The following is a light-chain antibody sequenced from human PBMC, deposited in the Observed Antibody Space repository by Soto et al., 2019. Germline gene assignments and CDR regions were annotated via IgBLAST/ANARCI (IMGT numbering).Light chain of an antibody. Sequence: QSVLTQSPSASGSPGQSVTISCTGTSSDVGNYKYVSWYQQHPGKAPKLMIYEVSKRPSGVPDRFSGSKSGNTASLTVSGIQAEDEDDYYCSSYAGSNNWVFGGGTKLTVL. CDR2: EVS. CDR3: SSYAGSNNWV. V-gene: IGLV2-8*01. J-gene: IGLJ3*02. CDR1: SSDVGNYKY.